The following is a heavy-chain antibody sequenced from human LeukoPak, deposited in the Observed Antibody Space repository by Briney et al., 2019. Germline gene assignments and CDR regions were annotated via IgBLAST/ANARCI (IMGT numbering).Heavy chain of an antibody. CDR2: ISWNSGSI. D-gene: IGHD6-13*01. V-gene: IGHV3-9*01. Sequence: PGRSLRLSCAASGFTFDDYAMHWVRQAPGKGLEWVSGISWNSGSIGYADSVKGRFTISRDNAKNSLYLQMNSLRAEDTALYYCAKESIWDSSSWYGYFDYWGQGTLVTVSS. J-gene: IGHJ4*02. CDR3: AKESIWDSSSWYGYFDY. CDR1: GFTFDDYA.